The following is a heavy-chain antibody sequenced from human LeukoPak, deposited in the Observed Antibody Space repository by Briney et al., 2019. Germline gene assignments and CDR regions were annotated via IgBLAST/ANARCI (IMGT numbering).Heavy chain of an antibody. CDR2: MNPNSGNT. V-gene: IGHV1-8*03. D-gene: IGHD3-22*01. Sequence: ASVKVSCKASGYTFTSYDINWVRQATGQGLEWMGWMNPNSGNTGYAQKFQGRVTITRNTSISTAYMELSSLRSEDTAVYYCARARKKYYYDSSGPLRFNYYMDVWGKGTTVTVSS. CDR3: ARARKKYYYDSSGPLRFNYYMDV. J-gene: IGHJ6*03. CDR1: GYTFTSYD.